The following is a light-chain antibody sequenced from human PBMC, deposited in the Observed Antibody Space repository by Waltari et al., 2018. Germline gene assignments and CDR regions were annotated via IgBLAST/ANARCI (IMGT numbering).Light chain of an antibody. CDR1: SSDVGGYNL. CDR2: EVS. CDR3: SSYAGNHVV. J-gene: IGLJ2*01. Sequence: QSALTQPPAASGSPGQPVTISCTGTSSDVGGYNLFSWYQQHPGNAPKLMLYEVSKRPSGVPDRFSGSKSGNAASLTVSGLQPEDEADYYCSSYAGNHVVFGGGTKLTVL. V-gene: IGLV2-8*01.